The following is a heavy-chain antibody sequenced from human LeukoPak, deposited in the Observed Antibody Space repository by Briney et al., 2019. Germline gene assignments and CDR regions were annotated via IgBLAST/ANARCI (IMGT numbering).Heavy chain of an antibody. D-gene: IGHD3-10*01. CDR1: GFTFSNAW. CDR3: TTAFGGSNFDY. Sequence: GGSLRLSCAASGFTFSNAWMSWVRQAPGKGLEWVGRIKGKTDGGTTDYAAPVKGRFTISRDDSKNTLYLQMNSLKTEDTAVYYCTTAFGGSNFDYWGQGTLVTVSS. V-gene: IGHV3-15*01. CDR2: IKGKTDGGTT. J-gene: IGHJ4*02.